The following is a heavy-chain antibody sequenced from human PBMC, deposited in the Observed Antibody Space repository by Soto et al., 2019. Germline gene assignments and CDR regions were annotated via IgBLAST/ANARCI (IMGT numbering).Heavy chain of an antibody. CDR3: ATSQKGYNWNYFDH. CDR1: GGSISGSYYY. J-gene: IGHJ4*02. CDR2: VFYTGCT. D-gene: IGHD1-20*01. V-gene: IGHV4-39*01. Sequence: PSENLSLTCAVSGGSISGSYYYWGWLRQSPGKGPEWIGSVFYTGCTSYHPSLERRVSLSVDTSKNQFSLKVSGVSAADTAVYYCATSQKGYNWNYFDHWGQGALVTVS.